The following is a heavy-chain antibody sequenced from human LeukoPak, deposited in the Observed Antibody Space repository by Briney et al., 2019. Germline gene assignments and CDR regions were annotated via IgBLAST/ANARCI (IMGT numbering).Heavy chain of an antibody. CDR1: GGYISGYY. CDR3: ARWTPCGWDCHILDY. CDR2: LFHTRGA. D-gene: IGHD2-21*02. V-gene: IGHV4-59*01. Sequence: QVQLQESGPGLVKHSGTLSLTCAVSGGYISGYYWSWSRQPPGRGVEWIGNLFHTRGAWYKSSLMSRVTTSVDTSKNEFSLKLNSVTAADTAVYYCARWTPCGWDCHILDYWGQGILVTDSS. J-gene: IGHJ4*02.